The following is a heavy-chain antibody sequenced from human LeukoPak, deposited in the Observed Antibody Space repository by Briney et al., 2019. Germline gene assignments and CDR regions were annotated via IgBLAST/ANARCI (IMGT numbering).Heavy chain of an antibody. CDR1: GYTFTNYY. J-gene: IGHJ4*02. D-gene: IGHD6-6*01. V-gene: IGHV1-46*01. CDR3: AREGPYSDSSRSRFDY. CDR2: INPSGGST. Sequence: GASVTVSYKASGYTFTNYYIHWVRQAPGQGLEWTGIINPSGGSTSYAQKFQGRVTMTRDTSTSTVYMELRSLRSEDTAVYYCAREGPYSDSSRSRFDYWGQGTLVTVSS.